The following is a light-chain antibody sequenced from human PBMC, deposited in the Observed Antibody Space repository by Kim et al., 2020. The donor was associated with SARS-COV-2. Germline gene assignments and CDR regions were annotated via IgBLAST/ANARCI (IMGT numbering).Light chain of an antibody. CDR2: DTS. V-gene: IGKV3-11*01. CDR1: QSIDNY. CDR3: QQRSRWPPLT. J-gene: IGKJ4*01. Sequence: SPRERATLSCRASQSIDNYLAWYQQKPGQAPRLLIYDTSNRATGIPARFSGSGSGTDFTLTISSLEPEDSAVYYCQQRSRWPPLTFGGGTKVDIK.